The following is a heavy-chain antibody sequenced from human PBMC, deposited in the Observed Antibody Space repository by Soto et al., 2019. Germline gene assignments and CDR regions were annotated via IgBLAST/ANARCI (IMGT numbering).Heavy chain of an antibody. V-gene: IGHV6-1*01. CDR3: ARGRMGLYYFDY. Sequence: SQTLSLTCAISGDSVSSNSAAWNWIRQSPSRGLEWLGRTYYRSKWYNDYEVSVRSRITVNPDTSKNQFSLQLNSVTPEDTAVYYCARGRMGLYYFDYWRQGTLVTVPS. CDR2: TYYRSKWYN. J-gene: IGHJ4*02. CDR1: GDSVSSNSAA. D-gene: IGHD2-8*01.